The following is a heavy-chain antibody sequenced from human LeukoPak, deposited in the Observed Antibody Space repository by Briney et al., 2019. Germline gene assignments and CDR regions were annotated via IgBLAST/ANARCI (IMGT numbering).Heavy chain of an antibody. CDR1: GGSFSGYY. CDR3: ARYYGSGSYHATSFDY. CDR2: IKHSGSN. V-gene: IGHV4-34*01. Sequence: PSETLSLTCAAYGGSFSGYYGSWIRQPPGKGLEWIGEIKHSGSNNYNPSLKSRVTISVDTSKNQFSLKLSSVTAADTAVYYCARYYGSGSYHATSFDYWGQGTLVTVSS. J-gene: IGHJ4*02. D-gene: IGHD3-10*01.